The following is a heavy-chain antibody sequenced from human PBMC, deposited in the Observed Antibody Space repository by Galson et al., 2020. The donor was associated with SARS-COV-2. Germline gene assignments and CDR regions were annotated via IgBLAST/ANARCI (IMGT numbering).Heavy chain of an antibody. V-gene: IGHV3-13*04. Sequence: GGSLRLSCAASGFTFSSYDMHWVRQATGKGLEWVSAIGTAGDTYYPGSVKGRFTISRENAKNSLYLQMNSLRAGDTAVYYCARGDYYGSGSNYYYYYMDVWGKGTTVTVSS. CDR3: ARGDYYGSGSNYYYYYMDV. D-gene: IGHD3-10*01. CDR1: GFTFSSYD. J-gene: IGHJ6*03. CDR2: IGTAGDT.